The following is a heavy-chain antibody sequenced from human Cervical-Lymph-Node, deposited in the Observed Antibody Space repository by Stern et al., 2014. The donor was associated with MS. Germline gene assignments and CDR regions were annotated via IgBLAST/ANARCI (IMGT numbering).Heavy chain of an antibody. Sequence: VQLVESGGGLVQPGRSLRLSCAASGFTFDDYAMHWVRQAPGKGLEWVSGIRWNSGSIGYADSVKGRFTISRDNAKNSLYLQMNSLRAEDTALYYCAKGHYYGSGSLDYWGQGTLVTVSS. CDR3: AKGHYYGSGSLDY. D-gene: IGHD3-10*01. V-gene: IGHV3-9*01. CDR2: IRWNSGSI. CDR1: GFTFDDYA. J-gene: IGHJ4*02.